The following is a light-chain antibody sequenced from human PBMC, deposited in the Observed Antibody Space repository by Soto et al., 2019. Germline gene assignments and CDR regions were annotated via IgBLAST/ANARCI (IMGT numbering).Light chain of an antibody. V-gene: IGLV1-44*01. J-gene: IGLJ2*01. Sequence: QSVLTQPPSASGTPGQRVTVSCSGSSSNIESNTVNWYQQLPGTAPKLLVYSNNQRPSGVPDRISGSKSGTSASLAISGLQSEDEADYYCAAWDDSLKALAFGGGTKVTVL. CDR2: SNN. CDR3: AAWDDSLKALA. CDR1: SSNIESNT.